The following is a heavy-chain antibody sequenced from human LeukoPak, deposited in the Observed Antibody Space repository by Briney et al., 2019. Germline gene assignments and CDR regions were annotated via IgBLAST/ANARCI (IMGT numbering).Heavy chain of an antibody. V-gene: IGHV4-34*01. CDR2: INHSGST. CDR3: ARGYRIVGAKRGGTFDI. D-gene: IGHD1-26*01. Sequence: SETLSLTCAVYGGSFSGYYWSWIRQPPGKGLEWIGKINHSGSTNYNPSLKSRVTISVDTSKNQFSLKLSPVTAADTAVYYCARGYRIVGAKRGGTFDIWGQGTMVTVSS. CDR1: GGSFSGYY. J-gene: IGHJ3*02.